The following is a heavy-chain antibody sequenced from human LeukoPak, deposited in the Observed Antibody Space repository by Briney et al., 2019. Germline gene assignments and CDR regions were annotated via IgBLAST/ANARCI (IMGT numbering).Heavy chain of an antibody. CDR1: GGSFSGYY. V-gene: IGHV4-34*01. CDR2: INHSGST. D-gene: IGHD6-6*01. Sequence: SETLSLTCAVHGGSFSGYYWSWIRQPPGKGLGWIGEINHSGSTNYNPSLKSRVTISVDTSKNQFSLKLSSVTTADTAVYYCARRRGSSSRGPKPGGYYYYYYYMDVWGKGTTVTVSS. CDR3: ARRRGSSSRGPKPGGYYYYYYYMDV. J-gene: IGHJ6*03.